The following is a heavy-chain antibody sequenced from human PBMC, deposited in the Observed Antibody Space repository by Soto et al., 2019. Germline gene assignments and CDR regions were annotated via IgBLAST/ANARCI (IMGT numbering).Heavy chain of an antibody. D-gene: IGHD6-19*01. V-gene: IGHV4-59*01. CDR2: IYYSGST. Sequence: TSETLSLTCTVSGGSISSYYWSWIRQPPGKGLEWIGYIYYSGSTNYNPSLKSRVTISVDTSKNQFSLKLSSVTAADTAVYYCARGRAVAGTDYWGQGTLVTVSS. CDR1: GGSISSYY. J-gene: IGHJ4*02. CDR3: ARGRAVAGTDY.